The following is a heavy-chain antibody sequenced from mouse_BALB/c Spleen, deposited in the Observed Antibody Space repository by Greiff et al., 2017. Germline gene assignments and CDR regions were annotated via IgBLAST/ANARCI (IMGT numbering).Heavy chain of an antibody. J-gene: IGHJ4*01. CDR2: ISSGSSTI. V-gene: IGHV5-17*02. CDR3: ARNYGSPYAMDY. CDR1: GFTFSSFG. D-gene: IGHD1-1*01. Sequence: EVQGVESGGGLVQPGGSRKLSCAASGFTFSSFGMHWVRQAPEKGLEWVAYISSGSSTIYYADTVKGRFTISRDNPKNTLFLQMTSLRSEDTAMYYCARNYGSPYAMDYWGQGTSVTVSS.